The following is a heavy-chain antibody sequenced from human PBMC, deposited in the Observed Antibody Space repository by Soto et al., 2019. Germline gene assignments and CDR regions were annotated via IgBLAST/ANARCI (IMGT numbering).Heavy chain of an antibody. CDR1: GGSFCRYY. CDR3: ARDKITGLFDY. J-gene: IGHJ4*02. CDR2: INHSGST. Sequence: QVQLQQWGAGLLKPSETLSLTCAVYGGSFCRYYWTWIRQPPGTGLEWIGEINHSGSTNYNPSLKSRLTISVDTSKDQFTLKLTSVSAADTAVYYCARDKITGLFDYWGQGTLVTVSS. V-gene: IGHV4-34*01. D-gene: IGHD2-8*02.